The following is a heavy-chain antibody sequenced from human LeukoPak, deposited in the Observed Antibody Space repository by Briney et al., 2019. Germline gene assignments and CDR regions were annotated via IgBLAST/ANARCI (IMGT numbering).Heavy chain of an antibody. V-gene: IGHV4-39*01. D-gene: IGHD2-2*01. Sequence: SETLSLTCTVSGGSISSSSYYWGWIRQPPGKGPEWIGSIYYSGSTYYNPSLKSRATISVDTSKNQFSLKLSSVTAADTAVYYCARHNVEVVPAASYYYYYGMDVWGQGTTVTVSS. J-gene: IGHJ6*02. CDR3: ARHNVEVVPAASYYYYYGMDV. CDR1: GGSISSSSYY. CDR2: IYYSGST.